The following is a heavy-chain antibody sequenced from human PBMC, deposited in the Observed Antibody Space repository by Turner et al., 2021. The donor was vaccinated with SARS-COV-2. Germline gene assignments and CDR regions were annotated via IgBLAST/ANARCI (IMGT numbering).Heavy chain of an antibody. Sequence: QVQLVESGGGVVQPVRSLRLSCAASRFTFSSYGMHWGRQAPGRGLEWVAVIWYDGSNKYNADSVKGRFTISRDNSKNTLYLQMNSLRAEDTAVYYCATGSGSYYFSPTYYFDYWGQGTLVTVSS. CDR1: RFTFSSYG. J-gene: IGHJ4*02. D-gene: IGHD1-26*01. CDR3: ATGSGSYYFSPTYYFDY. CDR2: IWYDGSNK. V-gene: IGHV3-33*01.